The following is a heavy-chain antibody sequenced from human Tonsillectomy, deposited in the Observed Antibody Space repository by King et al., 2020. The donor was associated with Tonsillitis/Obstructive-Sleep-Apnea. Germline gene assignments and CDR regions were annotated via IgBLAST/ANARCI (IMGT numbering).Heavy chain of an antibody. Sequence: QLQESGPGLVKPSETLSLTCTVSGGSISSSSYYWGWIRQPPGKGLEWIGSIYYSGSTYYNPSLKSRVTISVDTSKNQFSLNLSPVNAADTAVYYCARTPYCSRTSCHYFDYWGQGTLVTVSS. CDR1: GGSISSSSYY. D-gene: IGHD2-2*01. CDR3: ARTPYCSRTSCHYFDY. V-gene: IGHV4-39*01. J-gene: IGHJ4*02. CDR2: IYYSGST.